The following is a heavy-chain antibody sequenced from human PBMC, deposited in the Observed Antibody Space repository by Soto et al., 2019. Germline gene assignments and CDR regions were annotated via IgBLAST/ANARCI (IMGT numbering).Heavy chain of an antibody. CDR1: GFTFSSYG. CDR2: ISYDGSNK. J-gene: IGHJ3*02. D-gene: IGHD5-12*01. CDR3: AKVLAGYSGYDGTFDI. Sequence: QVQLVESGGGVVQPGRSLRLSCAASGFTFSSYGMHWVRQAPGKGLEWVAVISYDGSNKYYADSVKGRFTISRDNSKNTLYLQMNSLRAEDTAVYYCAKVLAGYSGYDGTFDIWGQGTMVTVSS. V-gene: IGHV3-30*18.